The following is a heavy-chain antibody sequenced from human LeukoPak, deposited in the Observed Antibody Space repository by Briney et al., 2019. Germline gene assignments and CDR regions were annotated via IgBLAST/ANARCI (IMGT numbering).Heavy chain of an antibody. D-gene: IGHD3-16*01. V-gene: IGHV4-34*01. CDR3: ARGPRFSSYYYYYYGMDV. CDR2: INHSGST. J-gene: IGHJ6*04. CDR1: GGSSSGYY. Sequence: SETLSLTCAVYGGSSSGYYWSWIRQPPGKGLEWIGEINHSGSTNYNPSLKSRVTISVDTSKNQFSLQLSSVTAADTAVYYCARGPRFSSYYYYYYGMDVWGKGTTVTVSS.